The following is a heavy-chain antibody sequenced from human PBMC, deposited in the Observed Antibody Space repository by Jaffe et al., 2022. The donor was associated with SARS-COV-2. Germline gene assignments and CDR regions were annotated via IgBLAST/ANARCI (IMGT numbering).Heavy chain of an antibody. CDR1: GFTFSNYA. Sequence: EVQLLESGGGLVQPGGSLRLSCAASGFTFSNYAMTWVRQAPGKGLEWVSSISDSGGSTYYADSVKGRFTISRDNSKNTLYLQMNSLRAEDTAAYYCARNIVVVVAATRYYYYVMDVWGQGTTVTVSS. D-gene: IGHD2-15*01. CDR2: ISDSGGST. J-gene: IGHJ6*02. CDR3: ARNIVVVVAATRYYYYVMDV. V-gene: IGHV3-23*01.